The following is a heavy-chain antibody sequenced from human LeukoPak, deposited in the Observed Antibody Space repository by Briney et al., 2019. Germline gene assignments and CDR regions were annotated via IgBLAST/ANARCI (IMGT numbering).Heavy chain of an antibody. CDR2: ISAYSGDT. J-gene: IGHJ4*02. Sequence: ASVKVSCKASGYTFTSYGISWVRQAPGQGLEWMGWISAYSGDTNYAQKFQGRVTITADESTSTAYMELSSLRSEDTAVYYCARGPRTDDGAGFHYWGQGTLVTVSS. CDR3: ARGPRTDDGAGFHY. D-gene: IGHD1-1*01. CDR1: GYTFTSYG. V-gene: IGHV1-18*01.